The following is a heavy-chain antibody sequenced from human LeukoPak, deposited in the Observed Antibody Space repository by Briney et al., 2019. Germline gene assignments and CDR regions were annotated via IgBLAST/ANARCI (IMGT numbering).Heavy chain of an antibody. CDR2: INPNSGGT. D-gene: IGHD3-10*01. CDR3: ARGSYYGSGRRGYYFDY. J-gene: IGHJ4*02. CDR1: AYTFTGYY. Sequence: GASVKVSCKASAYTFTGYYMHWVRQAPGQGLEWMGWINPNSGGTNYAQKFQGRVTMTRDTSISTAYRELSRLRSDDTAVSYCARGSYYGSGRRGYYFDYWGQGTLVTVSS. V-gene: IGHV1-2*02.